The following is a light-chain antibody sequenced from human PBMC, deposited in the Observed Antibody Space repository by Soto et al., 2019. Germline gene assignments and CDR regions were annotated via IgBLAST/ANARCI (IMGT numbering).Light chain of an antibody. CDR1: SSNIGSNT. J-gene: IGLJ2*01. CDR3: AAGDGSLNGWV. Sequence: QSVLTQAPSASGTPGQRVTISCSGSSSNIGSNTVSWYQQVPGTAPKLLIYSNDQRPSGVPDRFSGSKSGTSASLAIGGLHSEDEDDYYCAAGDGSLNGWVFGGGTKVTVL. V-gene: IGLV1-44*01. CDR2: SND.